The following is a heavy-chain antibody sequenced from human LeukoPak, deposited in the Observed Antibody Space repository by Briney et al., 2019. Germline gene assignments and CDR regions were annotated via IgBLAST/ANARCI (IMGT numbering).Heavy chain of an antibody. V-gene: IGHV3-23*01. CDR2: ISGSGGST. J-gene: IGHJ4*02. D-gene: IGHD5-12*01. Sequence: GGSLRLSCAASGFTFSSYAMSWVRQAPGKGLEWVSAISGSGGSTYYADSVKGRFTISRDNSKNTLYLQMNSLRAEDTAVYYCAKSKEDIVATIPPLDYWGQGTPVTVSS. CDR3: AKSKEDIVATIPPLDY. CDR1: GFTFSSYA.